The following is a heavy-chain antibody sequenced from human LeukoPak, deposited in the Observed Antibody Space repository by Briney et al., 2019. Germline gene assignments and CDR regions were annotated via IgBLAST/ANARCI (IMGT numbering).Heavy chain of an antibody. J-gene: IGHJ3*02. Sequence: GASVKVSCKASGGTFSSYAISWVRQAPGQGLEWMGRIIPIFGTANYAQKFQGRVTITTDESTSIAYMELSSLRSEDTAVYYCARDPPPSGSYDSRDIWGQGTMVTVSS. CDR2: IIPIFGTA. CDR1: GGTFSSYA. V-gene: IGHV1-69*05. CDR3: ARDPPPSGSYDSRDI. D-gene: IGHD1-26*01.